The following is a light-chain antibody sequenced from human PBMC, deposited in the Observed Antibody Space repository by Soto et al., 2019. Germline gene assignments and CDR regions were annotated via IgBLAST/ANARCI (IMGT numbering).Light chain of an antibody. CDR3: LLFNTYPQA. Sequence: AIHLTQSPSSLSASIGDRVTITCRARQGIGSALAWYQQAPGKPPKLLIFDASPLENGVPSRFSGGGSGTDFTLTISSLQPEDFATYYCLLFNTYPQAFGGGTKVEIK. J-gene: IGKJ4*01. V-gene: IGKV1-13*02. CDR1: QGIGSA. CDR2: DAS.